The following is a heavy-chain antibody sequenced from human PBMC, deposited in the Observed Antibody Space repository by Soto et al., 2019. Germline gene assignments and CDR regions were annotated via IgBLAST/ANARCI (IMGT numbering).Heavy chain of an antibody. CDR2: IYPGDYET. CDR3: ARSPRRSAYFDY. CDR1: GYTFSNCC. Sequence: PGESLTISCQCSGYTFSNCCIAWVRQLPGKGLEWMGIIYPGDYETRYSPSFHGKVTISADRSIGNAYLQWSSLEASDSAFYFCARSPRRSAYFDYWGQGALVTVSS. J-gene: IGHJ4*02. V-gene: IGHV5-51*01.